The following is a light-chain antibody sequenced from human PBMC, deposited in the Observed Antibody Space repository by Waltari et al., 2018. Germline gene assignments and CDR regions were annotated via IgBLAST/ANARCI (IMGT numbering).Light chain of an antibody. CDR3: CSYAGSKTYV. Sequence: QSALTQPASVSGSPGQSISLSCSGTNSDIGNFNLVSWYQRHPDKAPKTIIYEVNKRRSGLSHRFSGSKSGNPPSLTFSGLQAEDEADYYCCSYAGSKTYVFGPGTKVTVL. CDR2: EVN. J-gene: IGLJ1*01. V-gene: IGLV2-23*02. CDR1: NSDIGNFNL.